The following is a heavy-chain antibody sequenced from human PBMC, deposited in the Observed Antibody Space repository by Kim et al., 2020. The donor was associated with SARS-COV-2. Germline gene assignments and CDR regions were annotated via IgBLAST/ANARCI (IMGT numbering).Heavy chain of an antibody. CDR2: ISWNSGSI. D-gene: IGHD6-13*01. J-gene: IGHJ6*02. V-gene: IGHV3-9*01. Sequence: GGSLRLSCAASGFTFDDYAMHWVRQAPGKGLEWVSGISWNSGSIGYADSVKGRFTISRDNAKNSLYLQMNSLRAEDTALYYCAKEKAAAGRYYYYYGMDVWGQGTTGTVSS. CDR1: GFTFDDYA. CDR3: AKEKAAAGRYYYYYGMDV.